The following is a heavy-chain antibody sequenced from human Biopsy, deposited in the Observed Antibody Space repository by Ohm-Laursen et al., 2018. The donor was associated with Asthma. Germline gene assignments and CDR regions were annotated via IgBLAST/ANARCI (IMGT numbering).Heavy chain of an antibody. CDR2: INTNTGNP. CDR1: GYIFTSHA. Sequence: ASVKVSCNASGYIFTSHAMNWVRQAPGQGLEWMGRINTNTGNPTSAQGFTGRFVFSLDTSVSTAYLQISSLKADDTAVYYCARGLLGMDVWGQGTTVTVSS. CDR3: ARGLLGMDV. J-gene: IGHJ6*02. D-gene: IGHD2-15*01. V-gene: IGHV7-4-1*02.